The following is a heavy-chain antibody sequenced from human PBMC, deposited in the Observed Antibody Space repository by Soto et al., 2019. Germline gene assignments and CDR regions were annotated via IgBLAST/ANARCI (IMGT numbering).Heavy chain of an antibody. CDR1: GYTFTSYA. CDR3: ARDLDTAMARVPLNYYYGMDV. V-gene: IGHV1-3*05. Sequence: QVQLVQSGAEEKKPGASVKVSCKASGYTFTSYAMHWVRQAPGQRLEWMGWINAGNGNTKYSQKFQGRVTITRDTSASTAYMELSRLRSEDTAVYYCARDLDTAMARVPLNYYYGMDVWGQGTTVTVSS. D-gene: IGHD5-18*01. J-gene: IGHJ6*02. CDR2: INAGNGNT.